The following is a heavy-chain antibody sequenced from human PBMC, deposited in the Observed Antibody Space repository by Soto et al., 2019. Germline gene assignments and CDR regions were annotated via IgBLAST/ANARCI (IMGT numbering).Heavy chain of an antibody. D-gene: IGHD6-19*01. CDR2: ISDSGGST. V-gene: IGHV3-23*01. Sequence: EVQLLESGGGLVQPGGSLRLSCAASGFTFSSYAMSWVRQAPGKGLEWVSAISDSGGSTYYADSVKGRFTIYRDNSKNTLYLQMNSLRAEVTAVYYCAKVAVAGRVYYFDYWGQGTLVTVSS. CDR3: AKVAVAGRVYYFDY. J-gene: IGHJ4*02. CDR1: GFTFSSYA.